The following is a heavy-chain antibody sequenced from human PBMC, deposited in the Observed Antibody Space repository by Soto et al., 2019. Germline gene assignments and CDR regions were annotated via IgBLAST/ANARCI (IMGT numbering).Heavy chain of an antibody. D-gene: IGHD2-21*01. J-gene: IGHJ6*02. CDR1: GYSFSGHY. CDR2: SANEADRYIT. Sequence: PGGSLRLSCAVSGYSFSGHYMDWVRQAPGKGLEWVARSANEADRYITDYAASVKGRFTISRDESENSLYLQMMGLTTEDTAAYYCARAAYLHGLDVWGQGTTVTVSS. CDR3: ARAAYLHGLDV. V-gene: IGHV3-72*01.